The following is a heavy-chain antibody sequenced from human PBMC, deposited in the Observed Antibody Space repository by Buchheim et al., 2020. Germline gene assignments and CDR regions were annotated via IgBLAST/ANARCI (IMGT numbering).Heavy chain of an antibody. CDR2: IIPMSGTS. Sequence: QVHLVQSGPEVKKSGSSVKVSCKASGGALSGYGFSWVRQAPGQGLEWMGGIIPMSGTSTYAERFQGRVTIIADKSKNTVYMELGSLRSEDTAVYFCARIYCSSSSCAGYFDSWGQGT. J-gene: IGHJ4*02. CDR1: GGALSGYG. D-gene: IGHD6-13*01. V-gene: IGHV1-69*06. CDR3: ARIYCSSSSCAGYFDS.